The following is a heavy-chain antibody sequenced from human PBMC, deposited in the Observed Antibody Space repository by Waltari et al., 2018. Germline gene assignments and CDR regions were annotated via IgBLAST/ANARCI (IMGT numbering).Heavy chain of an antibody. J-gene: IGHJ6*02. V-gene: IGHV3-33*01. CDR1: GFTFSSYG. CDR3: ARIDSSSWYWVGDYYYYYGMDV. CDR2: IWYDGSNK. D-gene: IGHD6-13*01. Sequence: LSCAASGFTFSSYGMHWVRQAPGKGLEWVAVIWYDGSNKYYADSVKGRFTISRDNSKNTLYLQMNSLRAEDTAVYYCARIDSSSWYWVGDYYYYYGMDVWGQGTTVTVSS.